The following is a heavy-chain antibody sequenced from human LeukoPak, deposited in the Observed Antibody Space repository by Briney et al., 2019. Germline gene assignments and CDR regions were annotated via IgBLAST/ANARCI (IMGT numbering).Heavy chain of an antibody. Sequence: SETLSLTCTVSGGSISSGGYYWSWIRQHPGKGLEWIGYIYYSGSTYYNPSLKSRVTISVDTSKNQFSLKLSSVTAADTAVYYCARGYSTVIDYWGQGTLVTVSS. CDR1: GGSISSGGYY. D-gene: IGHD1-26*01. J-gene: IGHJ4*02. CDR2: IYYSGST. CDR3: ARGYSTVIDY. V-gene: IGHV4-31*03.